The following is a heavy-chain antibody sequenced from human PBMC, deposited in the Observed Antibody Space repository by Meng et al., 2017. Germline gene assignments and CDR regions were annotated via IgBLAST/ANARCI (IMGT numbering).Heavy chain of an antibody. CDR2: INPNSGGT. J-gene: IGHJ4*02. Sequence: QLVQSGAEVKKPRSSRQVSCKASGYTFTGYYRHWVRQAPGKGLEWMGRINPNSGGTNYAQKFQGRVTMTRDTSISTAYMELSRLRSDDTAVYYCARDYGSGRIILHFDYWGQGTLVTVSS. D-gene: IGHD3-10*01. CDR1: GYTFTGYY. CDR3: ARDYGSGRIILHFDY. V-gene: IGHV1-2*06.